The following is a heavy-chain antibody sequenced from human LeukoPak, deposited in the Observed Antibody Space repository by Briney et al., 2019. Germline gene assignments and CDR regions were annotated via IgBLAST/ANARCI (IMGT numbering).Heavy chain of an antibody. D-gene: IGHD2-2*01. J-gene: IGHJ6*03. Sequence: SETLSLTCAVYGGSFSGYYWSWIRQPPGKGLEWIGEINHSGSTNYNPSLKSRVTISVDTSKNQFSLKLSSVTAADTAVYYCARGYCSGTSCYVRYYYYYYMDVWGKGTTVTVSS. CDR2: INHSGST. CDR3: ARGYCSGTSCYVRYYYYYYMDV. V-gene: IGHV4-34*01. CDR1: GGSFSGYY.